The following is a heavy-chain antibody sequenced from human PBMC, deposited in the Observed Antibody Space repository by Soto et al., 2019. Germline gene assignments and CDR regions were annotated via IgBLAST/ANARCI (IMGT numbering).Heavy chain of an antibody. CDR2: IIPIFGTS. CDR3: ARGVRTGFYGMDV. J-gene: IGHJ6*02. Sequence: QVQLVQSWAEVKKPGSSVKVSCKASGGTLSNYALSWLRQAPGQGLEWVGGIIPIFGTSNYAQNFQGRVKITADESTSTAYMELSSLRSEDTAVDYCARGVRTGFYGMDVWGQGTTVTVSS. CDR1: GGTLSNYA. V-gene: IGHV1-69*01. D-gene: IGHD3-10*01.